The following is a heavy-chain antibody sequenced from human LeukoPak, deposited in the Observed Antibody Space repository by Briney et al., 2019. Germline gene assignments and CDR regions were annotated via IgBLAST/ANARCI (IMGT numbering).Heavy chain of an antibody. CDR2: INHSGST. CDR3: ARDASGIAGGDY. D-gene: IGHD6-13*01. V-gene: IGHV4-34*01. Sequence: SETLSLTCTVSGGSISSYYWNWIRQPAGKGLEWIGEINHSGSTNYNPSLKSRVTISVDTSKNQFSLKLSSVTAADTAVYYCARDASGIAGGDYWGQGTLVTVSS. CDR1: GGSISSYY. J-gene: IGHJ4*02.